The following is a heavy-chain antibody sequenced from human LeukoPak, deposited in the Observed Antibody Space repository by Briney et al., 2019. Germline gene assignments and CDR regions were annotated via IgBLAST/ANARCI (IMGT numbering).Heavy chain of an antibody. Sequence: GGSLRLSCVASGFTFSSYSMNWVRQAPGKGPEWVSYISTSSNYMYYADSVEGRFTISRDNAKNSVYLQMNSLRAEDTAVYYCAKSRREGGNSHYSTDYWGQGTLVAVSS. CDR1: GFTFSSYS. CDR2: ISTSSNYM. CDR3: AKSRREGGNSHYSTDY. D-gene: IGHD4-23*01. J-gene: IGHJ4*02. V-gene: IGHV3-21*04.